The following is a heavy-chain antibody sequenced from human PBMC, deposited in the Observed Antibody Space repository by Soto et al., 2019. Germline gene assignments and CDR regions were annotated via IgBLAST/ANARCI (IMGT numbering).Heavy chain of an antibody. CDR1: GGSISSGGYY. Sequence: QVQLQESGPGLVKPSQTLSLTCTVSGGSISSGGYYWSWIRQHPGKGLEWIGYIYYSGSTYYNPSLKSRVNISVDTSKNQFSLKLSSVTAADTAVYYCARGSYDYYDSSGYFLYYYGMDVWGQGTTVTVSS. CDR2: IYYSGST. J-gene: IGHJ6*02. CDR3: ARGSYDYYDSSGYFLYYYGMDV. V-gene: IGHV4-31*03. D-gene: IGHD3-22*01.